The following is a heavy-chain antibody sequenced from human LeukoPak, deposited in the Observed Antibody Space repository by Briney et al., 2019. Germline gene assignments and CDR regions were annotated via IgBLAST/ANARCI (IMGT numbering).Heavy chain of an antibody. Sequence: GGSLRLSCAASGFTFSSYAMHWVRQAPGKGLEWVAVISYDGSNKYYADSVKGRFTISRDNSKNTLYLQMNSLRAGDTAVYYCARDTGYSSSSPEYWGQGTLVTVSS. CDR1: GFTFSSYA. J-gene: IGHJ4*02. CDR2: ISYDGSNK. V-gene: IGHV3-30*04. CDR3: ARDTGYSSSSPEY. D-gene: IGHD6-13*01.